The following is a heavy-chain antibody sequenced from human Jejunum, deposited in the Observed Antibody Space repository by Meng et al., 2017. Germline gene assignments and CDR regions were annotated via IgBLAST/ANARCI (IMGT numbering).Heavy chain of an antibody. CDR3: ARSPESPNWFDT. V-gene: IGHV3-74*01. J-gene: IGHJ5*02. CDR2: ISTDGLST. Sequence: GESLKISCAASGFTFSNYWMHWVRHAPGEGLMWVSRISTDGLSTGYADSVRGRFAISRDNAKKTLYMQMSSLRVEDTAVYYCARSPESPNWFDTWGQGTLVTVSS. CDR1: GFTFSNYW.